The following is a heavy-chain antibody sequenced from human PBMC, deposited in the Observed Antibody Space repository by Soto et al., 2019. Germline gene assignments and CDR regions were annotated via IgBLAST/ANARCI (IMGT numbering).Heavy chain of an antibody. CDR3: ARDMCSSSWYGVLCFDP. CDR2: ISSSSSTI. J-gene: IGHJ5*02. D-gene: IGHD6-13*01. Sequence: GGSLRLSCAASGFTFSSYSMNWVRQAPGKGLVLVSYISSSSSTIYFADSVKGRFTISRDNAKNSLYLQMNSLRAEDTAVYYCARDMCSSSWYGVLCFDPWGQGTLVTVSS. CDR1: GFTFSSYS. V-gene: IGHV3-48*01.